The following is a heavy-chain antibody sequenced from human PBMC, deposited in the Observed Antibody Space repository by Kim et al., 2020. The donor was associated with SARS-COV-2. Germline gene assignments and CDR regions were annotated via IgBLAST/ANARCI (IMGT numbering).Heavy chain of an antibody. J-gene: IGHJ6*02. CDR3: ARDGKSYYDFCNGYEWRSYYYYGMDV. D-gene: IGHD3-3*01. Sequence: GGSLRLSCAASGFTFSDYYMSWIRQAPGKGLEWVSYISSSGSTIYYADSVKGRFTISRDNAKNSLYLQMNSLRAEDTAVYYCARDGKSYYDFCNGYEWRSYYYYGMDVWGQGTTVTVSS. CDR2: ISSSGSTI. CDR1: GFTFSDYY. V-gene: IGHV3-11*01.